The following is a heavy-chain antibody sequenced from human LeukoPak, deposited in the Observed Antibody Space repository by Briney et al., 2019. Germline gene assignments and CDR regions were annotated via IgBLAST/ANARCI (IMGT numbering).Heavy chain of an antibody. J-gene: IGHJ6*02. CDR2: MNPNSGNT. D-gene: IGHD4-11*01. CDR3: ARIDYSSYYYYYYGMDV. V-gene: IGHV1-8*01. CDR1: GYTFTSYD. Sequence: ASVKVSCKASGYTFTSYDINWVRQATGQGLEWMGWMNPNSGNTGYAQKFQGRVTMTRNTSISTAHMELSSLRSEDTAVYYCARIDYSSYYYYYYGMDVWGQGTTVTVSS.